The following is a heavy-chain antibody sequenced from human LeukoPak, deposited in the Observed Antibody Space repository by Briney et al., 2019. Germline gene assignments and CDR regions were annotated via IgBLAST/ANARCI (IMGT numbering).Heavy chain of an antibody. D-gene: IGHD3-10*01. CDR1: GFTFSSYW. J-gene: IGHJ5*02. V-gene: IGHV3-74*01. CDR2: INSDGSST. CDR3: ARDDGSGWFDP. Sequence: GGSLRLSCAASGFTFSSYWMHWVRHAPGKGLVWVSRINSDGSSTSYADSVKGRFTISRDNAKNTLYLQMNSLRAEDTAVYYCARDDGSGWFDPWGQGTLVTVSS.